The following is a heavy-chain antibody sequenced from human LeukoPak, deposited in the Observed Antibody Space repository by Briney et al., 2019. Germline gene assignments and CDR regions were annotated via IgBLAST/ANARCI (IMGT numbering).Heavy chain of an antibody. CDR1: GFTFSSYA. V-gene: IGHV3-23*01. J-gene: IGHJ6*02. CDR2: ISGSGGSI. CDR3: AKGWLRTGTSKYYYYGMDV. D-gene: IGHD3/OR15-3a*01. Sequence: PGGSLRLSCAASGFTFSSYAMSWVRQAPGKGLEWVSAISGSGGSIYYADSVKGRFTISRDNSKNTLYLQMNSLRAEDTAVYYCAKGWLRTGTSKYYYYGMDVWGQGTTVTVSS.